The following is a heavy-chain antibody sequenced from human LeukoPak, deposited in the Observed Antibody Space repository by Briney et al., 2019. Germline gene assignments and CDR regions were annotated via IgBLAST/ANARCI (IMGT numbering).Heavy chain of an antibody. CDR1: GGSFSGYY. CDR3: ARRMGRAKNGSGSYYTN. CDR2: INHSGST. D-gene: IGHD3-10*01. Sequence: PSETLSLTCAVYGGSFSGYYWSWIRQPPGKGLEWIGEINHSGSTNYNPSLKSRVTISVDTSKNQFSLKLSSVTAADTAVYYCARRMGRAKNGSGSYYTNWGQGTLVTVSS. V-gene: IGHV4-34*01. J-gene: IGHJ4*02.